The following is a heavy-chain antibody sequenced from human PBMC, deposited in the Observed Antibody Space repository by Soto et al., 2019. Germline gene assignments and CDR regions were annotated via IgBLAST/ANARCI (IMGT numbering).Heavy chain of an antibody. CDR1: GGSISSGDYY. CDR3: ARDASGSYYSDAFDT. V-gene: IGHV4-30-4*01. CDR2: IYYSGST. J-gene: IGHJ3*02. D-gene: IGHD1-26*01. Sequence: SETLSLTCTVSGGSISSGDYYWSWIRQPPGKGLEWIGYIYYSGSTYYNPSLKSRVTISVDTSKNQFSLKLSSVTAADTAVYYCARDASGSYYSDAFDTWGQGTMVTVSS.